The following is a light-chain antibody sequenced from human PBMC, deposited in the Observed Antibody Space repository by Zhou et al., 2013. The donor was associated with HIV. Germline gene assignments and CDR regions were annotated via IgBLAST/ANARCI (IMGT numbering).Light chain of an antibody. CDR1: QSVSSY. CDR3: QQYNDWPPVT. Sequence: EIVMTQSPATLSVSPGERATLSCRASQSVSSYLDWYQQKPGQAPRLLIYGVSNRATGIPARFSGSGSGTDFTLTISSLEPEDFAVYYCQQYNDWPPVTFGGGTKVEIK. J-gene: IGKJ4*01. CDR2: GVS. V-gene: IGKV3D-15*01.